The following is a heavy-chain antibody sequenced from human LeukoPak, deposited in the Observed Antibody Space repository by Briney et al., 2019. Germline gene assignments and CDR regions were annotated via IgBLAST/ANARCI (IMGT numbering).Heavy chain of an antibody. J-gene: IGHJ6*02. V-gene: IGHV1-69*04. CDR1: GGTFSSYA. D-gene: IGHD3-10*01. CDR2: IIPILGIA. CDR3: ARERAGYGMDV. Sequence: ASVKVSCKASGGTFSSYAISWVRQAPGQGLEWMGRIIPILGIANYAQKFQGRVTITADKSTSTAYMELSSLRSEDTAVYYCARERAGYGMDVWGQGTTVTVSS.